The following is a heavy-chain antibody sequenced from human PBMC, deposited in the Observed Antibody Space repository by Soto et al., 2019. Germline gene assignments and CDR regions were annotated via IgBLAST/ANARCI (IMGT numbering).Heavy chain of an antibody. V-gene: IGHV4-34*01. CDR1: GGSVSGSF. Sequence: SETLSLTCAVYGGSVSGSFWSWIRQPPGKGLEWIGEINHSGTTSYSPSLESRVTTSIDTSKNQFSLRMSSVTAADTAIYYCARRYCSDSYCSYFDYWGRGTLVTVSS. J-gene: IGHJ4*02. D-gene: IGHD2-15*01. CDR3: ARRYCSDSYCSYFDY. CDR2: INHSGTT.